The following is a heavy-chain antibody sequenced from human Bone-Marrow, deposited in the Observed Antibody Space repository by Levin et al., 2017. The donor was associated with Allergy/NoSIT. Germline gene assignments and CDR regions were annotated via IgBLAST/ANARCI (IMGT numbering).Heavy chain of an antibody. J-gene: IGHJ4*02. CDR1: GFTFSSYG. V-gene: IGHV3-23*01. CDR3: AKNGPTDELWFPAY. D-gene: IGHD5-18*01. Sequence: GGSLRLSCAASGFTFSSYGMNWVRQAPGKGLEWVSAIGGSGHNTFYADSVKGRFAISRDNSRNTLYLQMSSLRVEDTALYYCAKNGPTDELWFPAYWGQGTLVTVSS. CDR2: IGGSGHNT.